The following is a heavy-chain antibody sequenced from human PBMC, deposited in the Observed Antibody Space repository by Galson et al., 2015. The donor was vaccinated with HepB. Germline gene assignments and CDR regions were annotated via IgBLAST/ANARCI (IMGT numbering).Heavy chain of an antibody. CDR2: INPNSGGT. CDR1: GYSFTGYY. CDR3: AREEVSAPPNVWFDP. Sequence: SVKVSCKASGYSFTGYYMHWVRQAPGQGLEWMGRINPNSGGTNYAQKFQGRVTMTRDTSISTVYMELSRLRSDDTAVYYCAREEVSAPPNVWFDPWGQGTLVTVSS. V-gene: IGHV1-2*06. D-gene: IGHD6-13*01. J-gene: IGHJ5*02.